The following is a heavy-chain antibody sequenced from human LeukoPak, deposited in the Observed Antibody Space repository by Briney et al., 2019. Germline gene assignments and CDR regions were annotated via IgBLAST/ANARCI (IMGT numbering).Heavy chain of an antibody. J-gene: IGHJ4*02. D-gene: IGHD6-13*01. V-gene: IGHV3-23*01. Sequence: QPGGSLRLSCAASGFTFANYAMSWVRQGPGKGLEWVSTISGSGGSTYYADSVKGRFTISRDNSKNTLFLQMNSLRGDDTTVYFCAKDQKSIAATGYDYWGQGTLVTVSS. CDR2: ISGSGGST. CDR3: AKDQKSIAATGYDY. CDR1: GFTFANYA.